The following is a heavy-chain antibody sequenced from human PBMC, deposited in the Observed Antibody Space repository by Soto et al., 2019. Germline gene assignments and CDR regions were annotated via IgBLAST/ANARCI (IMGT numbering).Heavy chain of an antibody. Sequence: ASVKVSCKGSGYTFTGYYMHWVRQAPGQRLEWKGRINPNSGGTNYAQKFQGWVTMTRDTSISTAYMELSRLRFDDTAVYYCARSAIYYYGVWYSGGGLDYWGQGTLVTVS. CDR3: ARSAIYYYGVWYSGGGLDY. CDR1: GYTFTGYY. J-gene: IGHJ4*02. CDR2: INPNSGGT. D-gene: IGHD3-10*01. V-gene: IGHV1-2*04.